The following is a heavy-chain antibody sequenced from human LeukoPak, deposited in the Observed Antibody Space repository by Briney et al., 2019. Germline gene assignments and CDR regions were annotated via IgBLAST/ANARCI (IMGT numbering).Heavy chain of an antibody. D-gene: IGHD6-19*01. CDR1: GFTFSSYG. V-gene: IGHV3-30*18. CDR3: AKTLSVSSGWFNFDY. CDR2: ISYDGSNK. Sequence: PGGSLRLSCAASGFTFSSYGMHWVRQAPGKGLEWVAVISYDGSNKYYADSVKGRFTISRDNSKNTLYLQMNSLRAEDTAVYYCAKTLSVSSGWFNFDYWGQGTLVTVSS. J-gene: IGHJ4*02.